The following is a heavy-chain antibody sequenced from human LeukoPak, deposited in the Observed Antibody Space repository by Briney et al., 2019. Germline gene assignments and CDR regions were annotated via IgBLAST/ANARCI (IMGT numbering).Heavy chain of an antibody. CDR3: AKHDGSSGRYYFDY. D-gene: IGHD6-19*01. J-gene: IGHJ4*02. CDR1: GFTFSTYA. CDR2: MKPDGSVK. Sequence: GGSLRLSCAASGFTFSTYALSWVRQTPGKGLEWVANMKPDGSVKLYVGSVKGRFTISRDNTKNSMCMQMDSLRAEDTAIYYCAKHDGSSGRYYFDYWGQGVLVTVSS. V-gene: IGHV3-7*01.